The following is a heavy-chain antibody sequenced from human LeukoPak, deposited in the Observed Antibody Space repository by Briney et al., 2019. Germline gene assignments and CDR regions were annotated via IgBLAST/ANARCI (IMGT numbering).Heavy chain of an antibody. CDR2: INHSGST. Sequence: SETLSVTCAVYGGSFSGYYWSWIRQPPGKGLEWIGEINHSGSTNYYPSLKSRVTISVDTSKNQFSLKLGSVTAADTAVYYCARGFPSLYYDILTGYYRSRYYYYYGMDVWGQGTTVTVSS. V-gene: IGHV4-34*01. J-gene: IGHJ6*02. CDR3: ARGFPSLYYDILTGYYRSRYYYYYGMDV. D-gene: IGHD3-9*01. CDR1: GGSFSGYY.